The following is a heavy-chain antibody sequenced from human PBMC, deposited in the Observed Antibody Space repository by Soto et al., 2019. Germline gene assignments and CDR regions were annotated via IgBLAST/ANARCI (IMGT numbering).Heavy chain of an antibody. CDR2: IYYSGST. CDR1: GGSISSYY. D-gene: IGHD3-22*01. CDR3: ARIISGSVDY. V-gene: IGHV4-59*01. Sequence: TSETLSLTCTVSGGSISSYYWSWIRQPPGKGLEWIGYIYYSGSTNYNPSLKSRVTISVDTSENQFSLKLSSVTAADTAVYYCARIISGSVDYWGQGTLVTVYS. J-gene: IGHJ4*02.